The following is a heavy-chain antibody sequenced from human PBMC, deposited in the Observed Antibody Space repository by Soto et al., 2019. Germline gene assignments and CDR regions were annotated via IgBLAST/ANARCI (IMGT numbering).Heavy chain of an antibody. CDR1: GGSISSGGYY. D-gene: IGHD3-22*01. CDR2: IYYSGST. Sequence: PSETLSLTCTVSGGSISSGGYYWSWIRQHPGKGLEWIGYIYYSGSTYYNPSLKSRVTISVDTSKNQFSLKLSSVTAADTAVYYCARGPTGYDSSGLDYWGQGTLVTVSS. V-gene: IGHV4-31*03. J-gene: IGHJ4*02. CDR3: ARGPTGYDSSGLDY.